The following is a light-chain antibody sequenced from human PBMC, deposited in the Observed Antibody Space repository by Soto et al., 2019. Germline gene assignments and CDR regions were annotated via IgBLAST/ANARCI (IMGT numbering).Light chain of an antibody. CDR1: QSVSSSY. V-gene: IGKV3-20*01. J-gene: IGKJ1*01. CDR2: GAS. Sequence: EIVLTQSPCTLSLSPGERATLACRASQSVSSSYLAWYQQKPGQAPRLLIYGASSRATGIPDRFSGSGSGTDFTLTISRLEPEDFAVYYCQQYGSSPEFGQGTKVDIK. CDR3: QQYGSSPE.